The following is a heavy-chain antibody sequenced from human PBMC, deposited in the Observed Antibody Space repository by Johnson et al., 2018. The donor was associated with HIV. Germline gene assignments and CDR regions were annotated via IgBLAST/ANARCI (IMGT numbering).Heavy chain of an antibody. Sequence: QVQLVESGGGLVRPGGSLRLSCAASGFTFSEYYMSWVRQSPGKGLEWVSYISSSGNTIYYAASVKGRFTISRDNAKNSVDLHMNSLRVDDTAVYYCVRDDGISGDAFDMWGQGTMVTVSS. CDR1: GFTFSEYY. V-gene: IGHV3-11*04. CDR3: VRDDGISGDAFDM. J-gene: IGHJ3*02. D-gene: IGHD3-10*01. CDR2: ISSSGNTI.